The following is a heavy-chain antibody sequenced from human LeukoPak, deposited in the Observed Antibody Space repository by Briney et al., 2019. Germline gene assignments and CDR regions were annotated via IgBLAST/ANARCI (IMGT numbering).Heavy chain of an antibody. J-gene: IGHJ4*02. D-gene: IGHD2-21*01. Sequence: SGPTLVNPTQTLTLTCTFSGFSLTTSGVGVGWVRQPPGKALEWLALIYWDDDERYSPSLKSRLTITKDTSKNQVVLTMTNMDPVGTATYYCALTSQYSTFGYWGQGTLITVSS. CDR3: ALTSQYSTFGY. CDR2: IYWDDDE. CDR1: GFSLTTSGVG. V-gene: IGHV2-5*02.